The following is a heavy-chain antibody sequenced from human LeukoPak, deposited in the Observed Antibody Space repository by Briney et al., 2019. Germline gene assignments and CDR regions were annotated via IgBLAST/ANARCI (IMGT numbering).Heavy chain of an antibody. J-gene: IGHJ4*02. V-gene: IGHV3-30*14. Sequence: GGSLRLSCAASGFTFSSYAMHWVRQAPGKGLEWVAVISYDGSNKYYADSVKGRFTISRDNSKNTLYLQMNSLRAEDTAVYYCARNIGKATDYWGQGTLVTVSS. CDR3: ARNIGKATDY. D-gene: IGHD2/OR15-2a*01. CDR2: ISYDGSNK. CDR1: GFTFSSYA.